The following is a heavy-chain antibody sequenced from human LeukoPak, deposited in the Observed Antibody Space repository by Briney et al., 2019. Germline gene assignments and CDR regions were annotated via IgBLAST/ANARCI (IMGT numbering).Heavy chain of an antibody. CDR2: IYYSGST. D-gene: IGHD2-15*01. CDR3: ARSVIIAATPFFDY. V-gene: IGHV4-59*01. J-gene: IGHJ4*02. CDR1: GGSISSYY. Sequence: SQTLSLTCTVSGGSISSYYWSWIRQPPGKGLEWIGYIYYSGSTNYNPSLKSRVTISVDTSKNQFSLKLSSVTAADTAVYYCARSVIIAATPFFDYWGQGTLVTVSS.